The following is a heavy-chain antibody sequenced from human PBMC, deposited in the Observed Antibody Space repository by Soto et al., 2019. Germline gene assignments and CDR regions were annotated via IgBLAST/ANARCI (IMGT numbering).Heavy chain of an antibody. J-gene: IGHJ5*02. CDR3: AREEIAVAGKIGNWFDP. D-gene: IGHD6-19*01. CDR2: IYYSGST. CDR1: GGSISSYY. V-gene: IGHV4-59*01. Sequence: SETLSLTCTVSGGSISSYYWSWIRQPPGKGLEWIGYIYYSGSTNYNPSLKSRVTISVDTSKNQFSLKLSSVTAADTAVYYCAREEIAVAGKIGNWFDPWGQGTLVTVSS.